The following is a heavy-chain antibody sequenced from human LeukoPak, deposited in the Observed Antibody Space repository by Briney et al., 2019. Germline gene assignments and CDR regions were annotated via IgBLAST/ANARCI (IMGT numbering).Heavy chain of an antibody. CDR3: AKDIGLYYYDT. CDR2: ISGSGGIT. D-gene: IGHD3-22*01. V-gene: IGHV3-23*01. J-gene: IGHJ4*02. Sequence: PGGSLRLSCAASGFTFSSYAMSRVRQAPGKGLEWVSVISGSGGITYYADSVKGRFTISRDNSKNTLYLQMNSLRAEDTAVYYCAKDIGLYYYDTWGQGTLVTVSS. CDR1: GFTFSSYA.